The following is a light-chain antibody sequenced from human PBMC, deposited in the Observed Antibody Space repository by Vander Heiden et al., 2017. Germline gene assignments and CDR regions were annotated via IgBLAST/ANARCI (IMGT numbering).Light chain of an antibody. CDR1: QGISSY. CDR2: AAS. J-gene: IGKJ2*01. CDR3: QQRNSYPLMYP. Sequence: DIQLTQSPSFLSASVGDRVTITCRATQGISSYLAWYQQKPGKAPQLLIYAASTLQSGVPSRFSGSGYGTEFTLTINSLQPEDFATYYCQQRNSYPLMYPFGQGTKLEIK. V-gene: IGKV1-9*01.